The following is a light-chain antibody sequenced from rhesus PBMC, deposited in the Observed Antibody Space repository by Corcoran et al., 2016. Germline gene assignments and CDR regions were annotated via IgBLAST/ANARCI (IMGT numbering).Light chain of an antibody. CDR3: QQYSNWPYS. V-gene: IGKV3-42*03. CDR2: GAS. J-gene: IGKJ2*01. CDR1: QSVSSS. Sequence: EIVMTQSPATLSLSPGERATLSCRASQSVSSSLAWYQQKPGQAPRLLIYGASSRPTGIPDRFSGSGSGTEFTLTISSLEPEDFAVYYCQQYSNWPYSFGQGTKVEIK.